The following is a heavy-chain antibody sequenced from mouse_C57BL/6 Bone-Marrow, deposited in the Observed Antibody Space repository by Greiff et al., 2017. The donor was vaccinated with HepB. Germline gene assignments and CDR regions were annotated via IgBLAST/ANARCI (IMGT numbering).Heavy chain of an antibody. V-gene: IGHV1-18*01. D-gene: IGHD4-1*01. J-gene: IGHJ1*03. CDR1: GYTFTDYN. Sequence: EVQLQQSGPELVKPGASVKISCKASGYTFTDYNMDWVKHSHGKSLEWIGDINPNNGGTIYNQKFKGKATLTVDKSSSTAYMELRSLTSEDTAVYYCARSFNWAYWYFDVWGTGTTVTVSS. CDR2: INPNNGGT. CDR3: ARSFNWAYWYFDV.